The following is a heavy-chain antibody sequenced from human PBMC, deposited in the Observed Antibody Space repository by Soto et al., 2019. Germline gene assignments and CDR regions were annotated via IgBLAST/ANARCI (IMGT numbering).Heavy chain of an antibody. CDR2: ISGSSLSR. CDR1: GFSFSSYS. D-gene: IGHD1-26*01. CDR3: ARDHRGSYQPAAFDI. V-gene: IGHV3-23*01. J-gene: IGHJ3*02. Sequence: GGSLRLSCAASGFSFSSYSMTWVRQAPGKGLEWVSSISGSSLSRYYADSVKGRFTVSRDNSRNTLYLQMNSLRAEDTAVYYCARDHRGSYQPAAFDIWGEGTRVTVSS.